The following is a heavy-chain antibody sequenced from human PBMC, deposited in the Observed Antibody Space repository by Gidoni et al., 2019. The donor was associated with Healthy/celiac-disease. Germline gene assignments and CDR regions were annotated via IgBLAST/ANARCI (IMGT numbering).Heavy chain of an antibody. D-gene: IGHD1-26*01. J-gene: IGHJ4*02. Sequence: QVTLKESGPVLVKPTETLTLTCTVSGFSLSNARMGVSWIRQPPGKALEWLAHIFSNDEKSYSTSLKSRLTISKDTSKSQVVLTMTNMDPVDTATYYCARITWELRYYFDYWGQGTLVTVSS. CDR3: ARITWELRYYFDY. CDR2: IFSNDEK. CDR1: GFSLSNARMG. V-gene: IGHV2-26*01.